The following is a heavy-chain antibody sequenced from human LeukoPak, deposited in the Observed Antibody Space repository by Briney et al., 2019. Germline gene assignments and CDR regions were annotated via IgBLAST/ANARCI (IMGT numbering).Heavy chain of an antibody. Sequence: GGSLRLSCAASGFTVSSNSMSWVRQAPGKGLEWVSVIYNVGSTYYADSVKGRFTISRDNSKNTLYLQMNSLRDEDTAVYYCAKEIRPNDYWGQGTLVIVSS. V-gene: IGHV3-53*01. J-gene: IGHJ4*02. CDR1: GFTVSSNS. CDR3: AKEIRPNDY. CDR2: IYNVGST.